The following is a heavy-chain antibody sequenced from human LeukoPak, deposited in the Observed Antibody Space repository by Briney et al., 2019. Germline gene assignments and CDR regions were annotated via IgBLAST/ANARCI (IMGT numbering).Heavy chain of an antibody. CDR3: ARDRGGYYMDV. J-gene: IGHJ6*03. Sequence: ASVKVSCKASGYTFTGYYMHWVRQAPGQGLEWMGWISAYNGNTNYAQKLQGRVTMTTDTSTSTAYMELRSLRSDDTAVYYCARDRGGYYMDVWGKGTTVTVSS. V-gene: IGHV1-18*04. D-gene: IGHD3-10*01. CDR1: GYTFTGYY. CDR2: ISAYNGNT.